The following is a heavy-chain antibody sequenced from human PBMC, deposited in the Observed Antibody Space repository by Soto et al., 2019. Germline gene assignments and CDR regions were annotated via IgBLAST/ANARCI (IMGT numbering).Heavy chain of an antibody. CDR2: INGEGSYT. D-gene: IGHD3-22*01. Sequence: EVQVVESGGGLVQPGGSRRLSCAASGFTFSSYWMHWVRQAPGKGLEWLTRINGEGSYTTYANSVKGRFTISRDNAKNTRYLQLSSLRAEDTACYYCSRGAGYHYEYHAGNVWGRGTRVSVSS. J-gene: IGHJ6*01. V-gene: IGHV3-74*03. CDR3: SRGAGYHYEYHAGNV. CDR1: GFTFSSYW.